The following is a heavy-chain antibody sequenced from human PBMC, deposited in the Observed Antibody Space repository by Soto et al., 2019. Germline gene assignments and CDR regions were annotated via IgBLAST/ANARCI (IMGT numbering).Heavy chain of an antibody. Sequence: QVQLVQSGAEVKKPGSSVRVSCKASGGTFSSYAISWVRQAPGQGLEWMGGVIPIFGTANYPQKFQGRLTITADEATNTAYMELNSLRSDDTAVYYFARPPAITHQYDYGLAVWGQGTTVTVSS. CDR3: ARPPAITHQYDYGLAV. J-gene: IGHJ6*02. CDR2: VIPIFGTA. V-gene: IGHV1-69*01. CDR1: GGTFSSYA. D-gene: IGHD3-10*01.